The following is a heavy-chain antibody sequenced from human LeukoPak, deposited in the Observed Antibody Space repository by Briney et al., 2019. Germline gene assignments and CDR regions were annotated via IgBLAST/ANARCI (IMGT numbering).Heavy chain of an antibody. CDR2: ISYDGSNK. V-gene: IGHV3-30*18. Sequence: SYGXXWVRQAPGXXLEWVAVISYDGSNKYYADSVKGRFTISRDNSKNTLYLQMNSLRAEDTAVYYCAKLPVGATVDYWGQGTLVTVSS. CDR3: AKLPVGATVDY. CDR1: SYG. D-gene: IGHD1-26*01. J-gene: IGHJ4*02.